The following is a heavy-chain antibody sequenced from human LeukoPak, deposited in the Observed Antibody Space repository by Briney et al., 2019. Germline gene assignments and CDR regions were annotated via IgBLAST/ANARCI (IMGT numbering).Heavy chain of an antibody. CDR2: INHSGST. J-gene: IGHJ5*02. V-gene: IGHV4-34*01. D-gene: IGHD3-10*01. Sequence: SETLSLTCAVYGGSFSGYYWSWIRQPPGKGLEWIGEINHSGSTNYNPSLKSRVTISVDTSKNQFSLKLSSVTAADTAVYYCAISGSGSYYGGWFDLWGQGTLVTVSS. CDR1: GGSFSGYY. CDR3: AISGSGSYYGGWFDL.